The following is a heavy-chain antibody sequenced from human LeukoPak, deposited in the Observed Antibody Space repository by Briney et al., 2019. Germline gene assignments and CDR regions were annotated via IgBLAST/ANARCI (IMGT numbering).Heavy chain of an antibody. D-gene: IGHD6-19*01. CDR3: ARGRSRPRGIFSSGWPQYFQH. Sequence: SETLSLTCVVSGDSISSGTYWSWIRQPPGKGLEWIGEINHSGSTNYNPSLKSRVTISVDTSKNQFSLKLSSVTAADTAVYYCARGRSRPRGIFSSGWPQYFQHWGQGTLVTVSS. J-gene: IGHJ1*01. CDR2: INHSGST. CDR1: GDSISSGTY. V-gene: IGHV4/OR15-8*01.